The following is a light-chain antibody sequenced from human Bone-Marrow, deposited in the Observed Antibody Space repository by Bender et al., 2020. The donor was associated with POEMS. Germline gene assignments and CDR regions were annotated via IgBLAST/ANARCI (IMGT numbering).Light chain of an antibody. V-gene: IGLV2-14*01. Sequence: QSALTQPASVSGSPGQSISISCTGTNSDVVDYPYVSWFRQRPGKAPELLIYEVNRRPSGVSNRFSGSKSGNAASLTISGLQAEDEADYYCSSFGNAKVFGTGTKVTVL. CDR2: EVN. CDR1: NSDVVDYPY. CDR3: SSFGNAKV. J-gene: IGLJ1*01.